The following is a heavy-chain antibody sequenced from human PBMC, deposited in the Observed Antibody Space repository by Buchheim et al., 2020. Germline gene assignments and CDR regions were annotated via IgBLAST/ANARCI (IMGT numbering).Heavy chain of an antibody. D-gene: IGHD3-22*01. J-gene: IGHJ4*02. Sequence: QVTLRESGPALVKPTQTLTLTCTFSGFSLRTTGMCVGWIRQPPGKALEWLARIDWDDDKYYNTSLKTRLTIPKDTSKHQVVLTMTNMDPVDTATYFCARIRDGSGNYYFDYWGQGTL. CDR1: GFSLRTTGMC. V-gene: IGHV2-70*15. CDR3: ARIRDGSGNYYFDY. CDR2: IDWDDDK.